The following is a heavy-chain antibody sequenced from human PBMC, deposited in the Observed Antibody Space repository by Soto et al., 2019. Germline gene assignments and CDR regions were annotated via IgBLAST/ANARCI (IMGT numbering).Heavy chain of an antibody. CDR2: ISSSSYI. Sequence: GGSLRLSCAASGFTFSSYSMNWVRQAPGKGLEWVSSISSSSYIYYADSVKGRFTISRDNAKNSLYLQMNSLRAEDTAVYYCARAVNDWGSRSPVRYDAFDIWGQGTMVTVSS. CDR3: ARAVNDWGSRSPVRYDAFDI. V-gene: IGHV3-21*01. J-gene: IGHJ3*02. D-gene: IGHD2-21*01. CDR1: GFTFSSYS.